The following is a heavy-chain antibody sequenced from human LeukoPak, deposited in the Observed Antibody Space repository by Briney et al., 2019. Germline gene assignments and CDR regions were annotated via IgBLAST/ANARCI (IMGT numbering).Heavy chain of an antibody. J-gene: IGHJ4*02. CDR3: VRRTASDF. Sequence: GGYLRLSCAASGFTFTSYVMSWVRQAPGKGLEWVASVGGGGDYTYYSDFVKGRFTISRDNAENTVYLQMKSLRAEDTAVYYCVRRTASDFWGQGALVTVSS. V-gene: IGHV3-23*01. CDR2: VGGGGDYT. CDR1: GFTFTSYV. D-gene: IGHD2-21*02.